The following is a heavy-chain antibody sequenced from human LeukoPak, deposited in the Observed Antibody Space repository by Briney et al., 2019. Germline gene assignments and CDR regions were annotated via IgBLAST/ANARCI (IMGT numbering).Heavy chain of an antibody. CDR3: ARADPHILKYPAAIRAGLSGFDP. Sequence: GGSLRLSCAASGFTFSSYSMNWVRQAPGKGLEWVAVISYDGSNKYYADSVKGRFTISRDNSKNTLYLQMNSLRAEDTAVYYCARADPHILKYPAAIRAGLSGFDPWGQGTLVTVSS. V-gene: IGHV3-30*03. D-gene: IGHD2-2*02. CDR1: GFTFSSYS. J-gene: IGHJ5*02. CDR2: ISYDGSNK.